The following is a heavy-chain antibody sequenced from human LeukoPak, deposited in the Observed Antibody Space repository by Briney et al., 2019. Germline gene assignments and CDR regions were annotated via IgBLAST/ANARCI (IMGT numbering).Heavy chain of an antibody. Sequence: SETLSLTCTVSGGSISSYYWSWLRQPPGKGLEWIGYIYYSGSSNYNPSLKSRVTISLDTSKKHFSLKLSSVTAADTAVYYCAREGSGGRSLDYWGQGTLVTVSS. CDR1: GGSISSYY. D-gene: IGHD3-10*01. V-gene: IGHV4-59*12. J-gene: IGHJ4*02. CDR2: IYYSGSS. CDR3: AREGSGGRSLDY.